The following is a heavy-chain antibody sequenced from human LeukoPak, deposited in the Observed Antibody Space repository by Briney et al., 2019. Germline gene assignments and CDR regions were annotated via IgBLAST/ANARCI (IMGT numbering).Heavy chain of an antibody. CDR3: ARGGYCSGGNCYATLYDF. D-gene: IGHD2-15*01. V-gene: IGHV3-23*01. CDR2: ISGSGGST. CDR1: RFTFSSYA. Sequence: PGGSLRLSCAASRFTFSSYAMSWVRQAPGKGLEWVSAISGSGGSTYYADSVKGRFIISRDNSKNTLYLQMNSLRAEDTAVYYCARGGYCSGGNCYATLYDFWGQGTRVTVSS. J-gene: IGHJ4*02.